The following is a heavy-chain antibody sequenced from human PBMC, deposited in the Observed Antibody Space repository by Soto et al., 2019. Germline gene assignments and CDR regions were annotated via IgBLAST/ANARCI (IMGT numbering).Heavy chain of an antibody. CDR1: GYTFTSYY. V-gene: IGHV1-46*01. CDR2: INPSGGST. Sequence: ASVKVSCKAAGYTFTSYYMHWVRQAPGQGLEWMGIINPSGGSTSYAQKFQGRVTMTRDTSTSTVYMELSSLRSEDTAVYYCAKSPDPGAATSSYYGMDVWGEGTTVTLSS. CDR3: AKSPDPGAATSSYYGMDV. D-gene: IGHD2-15*01. J-gene: IGHJ6*04.